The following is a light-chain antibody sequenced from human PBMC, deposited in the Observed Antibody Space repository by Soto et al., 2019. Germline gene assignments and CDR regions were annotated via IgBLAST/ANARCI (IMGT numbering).Light chain of an antibody. CDR1: RSDVGGYNY. J-gene: IGLJ1*01. CDR3: SSYTSSSTLV. V-gene: IGLV2-14*01. Sequence: QPVLTQPASVSGSPGQSITISCTGTRSDVGGYNYVSWYQQHPGKAPKLMIYDVSNRPSGVSNRLSRSKSGNTASLTISGLQAEDEADYYCSSYTSSSTLVFGTGTKLTVL. CDR2: DVS.